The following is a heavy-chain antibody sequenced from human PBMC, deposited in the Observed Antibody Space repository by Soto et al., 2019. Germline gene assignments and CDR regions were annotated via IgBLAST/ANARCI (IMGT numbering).Heavy chain of an antibody. J-gene: IGHJ4*02. Sequence: GGSLRLSCAASGFTFSSYSMSWVRQAPWKGLEWVSAISGSGVGTYYADSVKGRFTISRDNSKNTLYLQMNSLRAEDTAVYYCAKESGGQGYRSSWYYFDYWGEGTLVTVSS. D-gene: IGHD6-13*01. CDR3: AKESGGQGYRSSWYYFDY. CDR2: ISGSGVGT. V-gene: IGHV3-23*01. CDR1: GFTFSSYS.